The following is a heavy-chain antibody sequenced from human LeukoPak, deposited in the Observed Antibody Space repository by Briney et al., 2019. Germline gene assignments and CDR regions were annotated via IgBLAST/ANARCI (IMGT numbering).Heavy chain of an antibody. CDR1: GFTFSDYY. CDR3: ASSVTKLGYCSGGSCYPLYY. J-gene: IGHJ4*02. D-gene: IGHD2-15*01. Sequence: GGSLRLSCAASGFTFSDYYMSWIRQAPGKGLEWVSYISSSGSTIYYADSVKGRFTISRDNAKNSLCLQMNSLRAEDTAVYYCASSVTKLGYCSGGSCYPLYYWGQGTLVTVSS. V-gene: IGHV3-11*01. CDR2: ISSSGSTI.